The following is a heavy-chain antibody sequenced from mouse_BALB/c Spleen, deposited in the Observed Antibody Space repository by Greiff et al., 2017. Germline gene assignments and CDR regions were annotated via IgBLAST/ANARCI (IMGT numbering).Heavy chain of an antibody. CDR1: GYTFTSYY. CDR2: INPSNGGT. CDR3: TRRDGNYRYFDV. Sequence: QVQLQQSGAELVKPGASVKLSCKASGYTFTSYYMYWVKQRPGQGLEWIGEINPSNGGTNFNEKFKSKATLTVDKSSSTAYMQLSSVTSEDSAVYYCTRRDGNYRYFDVWGAGTTVTVSS. V-gene: IGHV1S81*02. J-gene: IGHJ1*01. D-gene: IGHD2-1*01.